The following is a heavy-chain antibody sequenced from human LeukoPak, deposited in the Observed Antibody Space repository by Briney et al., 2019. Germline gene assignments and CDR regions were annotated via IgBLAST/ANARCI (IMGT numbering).Heavy chain of an antibody. V-gene: IGHV3-21*01. CDR2: ISSSSSYI. J-gene: IGHJ4*02. CDR3: AKARGYSSGWIYFDY. Sequence: GGSLRLSCAASGFTFSSYSMNWVRQAPGKGLEWVSSISSSSSYIYYADSVKGRFTISRDNAKNSLYLQMNSLRAEDTAVYYCAKARGYSSGWIYFDYWGQGTLVTVSS. CDR1: GFTFSSYS. D-gene: IGHD6-19*01.